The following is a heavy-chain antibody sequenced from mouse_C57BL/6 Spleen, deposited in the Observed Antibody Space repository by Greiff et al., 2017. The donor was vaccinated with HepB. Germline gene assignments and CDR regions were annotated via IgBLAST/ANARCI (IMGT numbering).Heavy chain of an antibody. Sequence: VQLVESGAELVRPGASVTLSCKASGYTFTDYEMHWVKQTPVHGLEWIGAIDPETGGTAYNQKFKGKAILTADKSSSTAYMELRSLTSEDSAVYYCTRPLTGPFAYWGQGTLVTVSA. V-gene: IGHV1-15*01. CDR3: TRPLTGPFAY. J-gene: IGHJ3*01. D-gene: IGHD4-1*01. CDR2: IDPETGGT. CDR1: GYTFTDYE.